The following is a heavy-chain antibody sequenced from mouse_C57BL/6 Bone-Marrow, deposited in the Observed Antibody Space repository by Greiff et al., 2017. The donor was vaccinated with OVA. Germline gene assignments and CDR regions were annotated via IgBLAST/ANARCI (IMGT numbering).Heavy chain of an antibody. CDR1: GFTFSSYA. CDR2: ISDGGSYT. CDR3: ASFLLLRTFDV. Sequence: EVQVVESGGGLVKPGGSLKLSCAASGFTFSSYAMSWVRQTPEKRLEWVATISDGGSYTYYPDNVKGRFTISRDNAKNNLYLQMSHLKSEDTAMYYCASFLLLRTFDVWGTGTTVTVSS. V-gene: IGHV5-4*01. J-gene: IGHJ1*03. D-gene: IGHD1-1*01.